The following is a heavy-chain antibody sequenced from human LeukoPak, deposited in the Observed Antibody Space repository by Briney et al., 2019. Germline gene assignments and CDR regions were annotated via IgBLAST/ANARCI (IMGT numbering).Heavy chain of an antibody. J-gene: IGHJ6*02. Sequence: PSETLSLTCTVSGGSISSYYWSWIRQPPGKGLEWIGYIYYSGSTNYNLSLKSRVTISVDTSKNQFSLKLSSVTAADTAVYYCARSDYGDYVAYYYGMDVWGQGTTVTVSS. D-gene: IGHD4-17*01. CDR2: IYYSGST. CDR3: ARSDYGDYVAYYYGMDV. V-gene: IGHV4-59*01. CDR1: GGSISSYY.